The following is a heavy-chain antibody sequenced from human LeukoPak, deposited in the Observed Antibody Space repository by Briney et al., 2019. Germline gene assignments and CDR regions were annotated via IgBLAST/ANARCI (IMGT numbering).Heavy chain of an antibody. CDR3: ATDGGSISTWAYYYYGMDV. V-gene: IGHV1-24*01. CDR1: GYTLTELS. J-gene: IGHJ6*02. D-gene: IGHD2-2*01. Sequence: ASVKVSCKVSGYTLTELSMHWVRQAPGKGLEWMGGFDPEDGETIYAQKSQGRVTMTEDTSTDTAYMELSSLRSEDTAVYYCATDGGSISTWAYYYYGMDVWGQGTTVTVSS. CDR2: FDPEDGET.